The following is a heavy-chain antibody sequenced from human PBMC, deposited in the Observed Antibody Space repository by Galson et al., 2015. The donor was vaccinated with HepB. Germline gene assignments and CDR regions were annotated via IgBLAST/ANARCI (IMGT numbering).Heavy chain of an antibody. J-gene: IGHJ3*02. CDR1: GYTFTSYG. V-gene: IGHV1-18*04. Sequence: SVKVSCKASGYTFTSYGISWVRQAPGQGLEWMGWISAYNGNTNYAQKLQGRVTMTTDTSTSTAYMELRSLRSDDTAVYYCARDLGAWIMITFGGVIVGVDAFDIWGQGTMVTVSS. CDR3: ARDLGAWIMITFGGVIVGVDAFDI. D-gene: IGHD3-16*02. CDR2: ISAYNGNT.